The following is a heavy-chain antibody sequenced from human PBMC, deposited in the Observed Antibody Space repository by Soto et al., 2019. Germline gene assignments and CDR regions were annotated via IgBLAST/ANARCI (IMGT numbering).Heavy chain of an antibody. CDR2: IFHGGST. Sequence: PSETLSLTCAISGAPITWGDYSWNWIRQPPGKGLEWIGYIFHGGSTYYNPSLKSRVTISVDTSKNQFSLKLSSVTAADTAVYYCARGYCSGGSCYRYWGQGSQVTVSS. CDR1: GAPITWGDYS. D-gene: IGHD2-15*01. V-gene: IGHV4-30-2*01. J-gene: IGHJ4*02. CDR3: ARGYCSGGSCYRY.